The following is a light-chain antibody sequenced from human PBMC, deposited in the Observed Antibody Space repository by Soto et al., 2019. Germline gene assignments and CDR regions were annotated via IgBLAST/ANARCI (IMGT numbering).Light chain of an antibody. CDR1: QSVSSN. CDR3: QQYNNWPPWT. J-gene: IGKJ1*01. CDR2: GAS. Sequence: EIIMTQSPVTLSVSPGERATLFCRASQSVSSNLAWYQQKPGQAPRLLIYGASTRATGIPARFSGSGSGTEFTLTISSLQSEDFAVYYCQQYNNWPPWTFGQGTKVDIK. V-gene: IGKV3-15*01.